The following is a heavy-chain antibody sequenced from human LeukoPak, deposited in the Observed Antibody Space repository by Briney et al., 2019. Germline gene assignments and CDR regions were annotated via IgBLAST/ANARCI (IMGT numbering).Heavy chain of an antibody. V-gene: IGHV4-34*01. J-gene: IGHJ4*02. CDR2: INHSGST. CDR1: SGSFSGYY. Sequence: SETLSLTCAVYSGSFSGYYWSWIRQPPGKGLEWIGEINHSGSTNYNPSLKSRVTVSVDTSKNQFSLKLSSVTAADTAVYYCARDSQPYDFWSGYYGYYFDYWGQGTLVTVSS. D-gene: IGHD3-3*01. CDR3: ARDSQPYDFWSGYYGYYFDY.